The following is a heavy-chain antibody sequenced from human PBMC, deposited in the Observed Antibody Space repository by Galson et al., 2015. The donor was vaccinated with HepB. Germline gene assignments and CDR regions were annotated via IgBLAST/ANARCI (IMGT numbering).Heavy chain of an antibody. V-gene: IGHV4-4*07. CDR3: ARGAPPVAGHFDY. Sequence: SETLSLTYTVSGDSIRNYYWCWIRQPAGKGLEWIGRIYTSGTTIYNPSLNSRVTMSLDTSKNQFSLKLRSVTAADTAVYYCARGAPPVAGHFDYWGQGTLVTVSS. CDR2: IYTSGTT. CDR1: GDSIRNYY. J-gene: IGHJ4*02. D-gene: IGHD6-19*01.